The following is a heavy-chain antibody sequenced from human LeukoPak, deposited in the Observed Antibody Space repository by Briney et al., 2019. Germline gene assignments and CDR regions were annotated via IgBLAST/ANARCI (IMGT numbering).Heavy chain of an antibody. CDR3: ARDAETYYYDSSGYHNWFDP. CDR1: GGTFSSYA. D-gene: IGHD3-22*01. V-gene: IGHV1-69*01. J-gene: IGHJ5*02. Sequence: ASVTVSCTASGGTFSSYAISWVRQAPGQGLEWMGEIIPIFGKANYAQKFQGRVTITADESTSTAYMELSSLRSEDTAVYYCARDAETYYYDSSGYHNWFDPWGQGTLVTVSS. CDR2: IIPIFGKA.